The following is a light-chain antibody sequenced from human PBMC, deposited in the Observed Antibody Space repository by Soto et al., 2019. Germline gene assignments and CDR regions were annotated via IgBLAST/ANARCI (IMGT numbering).Light chain of an antibody. CDR2: WAS. V-gene: IGKV4-1*01. J-gene: IGKJ4*01. Sequence: DIAMTQSPDSLAVSLGERATINCKSSQSVFYSSNNKNYLAWYQQKPGQPPKLLIYWASTRESGVPDRFSGSGSGTDFTLTISSLQAEDVAVYYCQQYDSTPLTFGGGTKVEIK. CDR1: QSVFYSSNNKNY. CDR3: QQYDSTPLT.